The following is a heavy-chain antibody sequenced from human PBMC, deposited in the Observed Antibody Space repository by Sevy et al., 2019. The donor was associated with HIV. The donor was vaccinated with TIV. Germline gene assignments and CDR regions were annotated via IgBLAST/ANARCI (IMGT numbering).Heavy chain of an antibody. Sequence: SETLSLTCTVSGGSISSGDYYWSWIRQPPGKGLEWIGYIYYSGSTYYNPSLKSRVTISVDTSKNQFSLKLSSVTAADTAVYYCARARIAAAGTCWFDPWGQRTLVTVSS. CDR2: IYYSGST. D-gene: IGHD6-13*01. CDR3: ARARIAAAGTCWFDP. J-gene: IGHJ5*02. V-gene: IGHV4-30-4*01. CDR1: GGSISSGDYY.